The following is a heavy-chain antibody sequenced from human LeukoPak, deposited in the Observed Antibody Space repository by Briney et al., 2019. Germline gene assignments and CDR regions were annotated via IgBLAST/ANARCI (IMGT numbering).Heavy chain of an antibody. V-gene: IGHV3-73*01. CDR1: GFTFSGSA. J-gene: IGHJ6*04. D-gene: IGHD6-13*01. CDR2: IRSKANSYAT. CDR3: TSTGYSSSWRYYYYYGMDV. Sequence: GGSLRLSCAASGFTFSGSAMHWVRQASGKGLEWVGRIRSKANSYATAYAASVKGRFTISRDDSKNTAYLQMNSLKTEDTAVYYCTSTGYSSSWRYYYYYGMDVWGKGTTVTVSS.